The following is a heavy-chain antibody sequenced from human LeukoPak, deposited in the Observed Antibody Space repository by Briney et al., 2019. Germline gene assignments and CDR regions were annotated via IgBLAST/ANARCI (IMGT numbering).Heavy chain of an antibody. J-gene: IGHJ4*02. D-gene: IGHD3-22*01. CDR3: TRDRDSSGYYVFDY. CDR1: GFTFGDYA. CDR2: IRSKAYGGTT. Sequence: GGSLRLSRTASGFTFGDYAMSWFRQAPGKGLEWVGFIRSKAYGGTTEYAASVKGRFTISRDDSKSIAYLQMNSLKTEDTAVYYCTRDRDSSGYYVFDYWGQGTLVTVSS. V-gene: IGHV3-49*03.